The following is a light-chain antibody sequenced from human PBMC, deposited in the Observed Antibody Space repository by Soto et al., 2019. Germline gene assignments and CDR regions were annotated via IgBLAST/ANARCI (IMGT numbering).Light chain of an antibody. CDR2: GAS. J-gene: IGKJ1*01. CDR1: QSVSSSY. Sequence: EIVLTQSPGTLSLSPGERVTLSCRASQSVSSSYLVWYQQKRGQAPRLLIYGASSRATGIPDRFSGSGSGTDFTLTISRLEPEDFAVYYCQQYGSSWTFGQGTKVEIK. V-gene: IGKV3-20*01. CDR3: QQYGSSWT.